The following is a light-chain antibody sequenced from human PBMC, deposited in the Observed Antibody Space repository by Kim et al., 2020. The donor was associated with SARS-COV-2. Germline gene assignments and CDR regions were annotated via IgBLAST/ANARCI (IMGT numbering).Light chain of an antibody. V-gene: IGLV2-23*02. Sequence: QSITSSCTGSSWDIGGYNHVSWYQHHPGKAPQVIIYEVTKRPSGISNRFSGSKSGNTASLTISRLLPEDEADYYCCSSYATSSTFVFGGGTKVTVL. CDR2: EVT. CDR3: SSYATSSTFV. J-gene: IGLJ2*01. CDR1: SWDIGGYNH.